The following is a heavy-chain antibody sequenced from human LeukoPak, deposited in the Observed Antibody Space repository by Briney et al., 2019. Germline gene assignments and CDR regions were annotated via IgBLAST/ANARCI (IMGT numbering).Heavy chain of an antibody. CDR3: ARVGPAVDTASWFDP. V-gene: IGHV4-59*01. CDR2: IYYSGST. CDR1: GGSISSYY. D-gene: IGHD5-18*01. Sequence: PSETLSLTCTVSGGSISSYYWSWLRQPPGKGLEWIGYIYYSGSTNYNPSLKRRVTISVDTSKNQFSLQLTSVTAADTAVYYCARVGPAVDTASWFDPWGQGTLVTVSS. J-gene: IGHJ5*02.